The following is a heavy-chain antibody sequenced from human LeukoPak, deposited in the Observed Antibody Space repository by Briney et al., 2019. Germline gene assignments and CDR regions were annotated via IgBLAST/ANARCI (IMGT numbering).Heavy chain of an antibody. V-gene: IGHV1-8*01. CDR3: ARVEYYYDSSGYYGMDV. D-gene: IGHD3-22*01. J-gene: IGHJ6*02. Sequence: AAVKVSCKASGYTFTSYDINWARHATGQGLEWMGWMNPNSGNTGYAQKFQGRVTMTRNTSISTAYMELSSLRSEDTAVYYCARVEYYYDSSGYYGMDVWGQGTTVTVSS. CDR2: MNPNSGNT. CDR1: GYTFTSYD.